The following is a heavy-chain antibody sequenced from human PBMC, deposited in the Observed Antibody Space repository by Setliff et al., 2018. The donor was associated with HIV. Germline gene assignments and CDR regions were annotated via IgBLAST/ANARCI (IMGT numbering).Heavy chain of an antibody. CDR2: IYPSGTI. J-gene: IGHJ5*02. D-gene: IGHD1-26*01. CDR1: GGSIISSSYY. V-gene: IGHV4-61*05. CDR3: AGSMGATKGSWFEP. Sequence: SETLSLTCTVSGGSIISSSYYWGWIRQPPGKGLEWIGRIYPSGTINYNPSLKSRVTMSVDTSKNQFSLRLTSVSAADTALYYCAGSMGATKGSWFEPWGQGTLVTVSS.